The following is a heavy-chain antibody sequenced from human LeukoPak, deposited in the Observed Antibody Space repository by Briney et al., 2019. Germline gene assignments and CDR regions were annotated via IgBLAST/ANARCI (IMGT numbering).Heavy chain of an antibody. CDR1: GGNLSSYA. CDR2: IIPIFGTA. V-gene: IGHV1-69*05. CDR3: ARERPVPN. J-gene: IGHJ4*02. Sequence: SVKVSCKASGGNLSSYAISWVRQAPGQGLEWMGGIIPIFGTANYAQKFQGRVTITTDESTSTAYMELSSLRSEDTAVYYCARERPVPNWGQGTLVTVSS.